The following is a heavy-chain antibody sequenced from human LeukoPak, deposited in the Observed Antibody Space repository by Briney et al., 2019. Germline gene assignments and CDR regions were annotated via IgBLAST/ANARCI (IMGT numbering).Heavy chain of an antibody. J-gene: IGHJ4*02. V-gene: IGHV3-74*01. Sequence: GGSLRLSCAASGFTFSSYWMHWVRQAPGKGLVWVSRINSDGSSTSYADSVKGRFTISRDNAKNTLYLQMNSLRAEDTAVYYCARGGYSSGWYYFDYWGQGNLVTVSS. CDR3: ARGGYSSGWYYFDY. D-gene: IGHD6-19*01. CDR2: INSDGSST. CDR1: GFTFSSYW.